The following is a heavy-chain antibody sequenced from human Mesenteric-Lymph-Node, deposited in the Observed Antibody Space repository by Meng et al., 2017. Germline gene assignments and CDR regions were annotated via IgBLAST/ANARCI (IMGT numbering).Heavy chain of an antibody. V-gene: IGHV4-61*01. D-gene: IGHD3-22*01. J-gene: IGHJ5*02. CDR2: IYNSGST. CDR3: ARYDDVPVQNYYDSSGYYSGWFDP. Sequence: SETLSLTCTVSGGSVSSGSYYWSWIRQPPGKGLEWIGYIYNSGSTNYNPSLKSRVTISVDTSKNQFSLKLSSVTAADTAVYYCARYDDVPVQNYYDSSGYYSGWFDPWGQGTLVTVSS. CDR1: GGSVSSGSYY.